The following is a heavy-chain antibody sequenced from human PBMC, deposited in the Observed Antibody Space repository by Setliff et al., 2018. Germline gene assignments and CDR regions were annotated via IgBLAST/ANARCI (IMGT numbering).Heavy chain of an antibody. CDR1: GFTFSEHY. CDR2: ISSSGISR. J-gene: IGHJ4*02. V-gene: IGHV3-11*04. Sequence: PGGSLRLSCAASGFTFSEHYMSWIRQAPGKGLEWLAHISSSGISRDYADSVKGRFTISRDNAKNSLYLQMNSLRAEDTAVYYCASFSLDRVTGTSYFDYWGQGTLVTVSS. CDR3: ASFSLDRVTGTSYFDY. D-gene: IGHD1-20*01.